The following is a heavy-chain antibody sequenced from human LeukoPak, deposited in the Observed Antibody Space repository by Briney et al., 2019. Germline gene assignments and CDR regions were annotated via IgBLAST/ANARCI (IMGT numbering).Heavy chain of an antibody. J-gene: IGHJ5*02. D-gene: IGHD2-15*01. CDR2: ISAYNGNT. CDR3: ARDRCSGGSCSLDP. CDR1: GYTFTSNG. Sequence: GASVKVSCKASGYTFTSNGISWVRQAPGQGLEWMGWISAYNGNTNYAQKLQGRVTMTTDTSTSTAYMELRSLRSDDTAVYYCARDRCSGGSCSLDPWGQGTLVTVSS. V-gene: IGHV1-18*01.